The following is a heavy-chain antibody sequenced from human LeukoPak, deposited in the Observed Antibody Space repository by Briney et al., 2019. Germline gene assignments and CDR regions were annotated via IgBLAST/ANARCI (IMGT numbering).Heavy chain of an antibody. D-gene: IGHD5-24*01. V-gene: IGHV4-59*11. Sequence: PSETLSLTCTVSGGSISSHYWSWIRQPPGKGLEGIGYIYYSGSTNYNPSLKSRVTISVDTSKNQFSLKLSSVTAADTAVYYCARGNRVGDGYNQRFDYWGQGTLVTVSS. J-gene: IGHJ4*02. CDR1: GGSISSHY. CDR3: ARGNRVGDGYNQRFDY. CDR2: IYYSGST.